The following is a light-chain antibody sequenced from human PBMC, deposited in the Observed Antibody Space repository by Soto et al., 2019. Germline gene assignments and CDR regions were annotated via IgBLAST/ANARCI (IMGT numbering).Light chain of an antibody. Sequence: QSALTQPPSASGSPGQSVTISCTGTSSDIGTYDYVSWYQHLPDKAPKLIIYEVSKRPSGVPDRSSGSKSGNTASLTVSGLQAEDEGDYYCCSYGGGNNFYVFGNGTKATVL. J-gene: IGLJ1*01. V-gene: IGLV2-8*01. CDR2: EVS. CDR1: SSDIGTYDY. CDR3: CSYGGGNNFYV.